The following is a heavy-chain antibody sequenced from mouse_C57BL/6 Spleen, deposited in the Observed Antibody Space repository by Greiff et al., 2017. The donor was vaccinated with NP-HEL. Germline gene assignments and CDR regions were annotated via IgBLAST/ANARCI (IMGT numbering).Heavy chain of an antibody. D-gene: IGHD1-1*01. J-gene: IGHJ2*01. CDR1: GYTFTDYY. V-gene: IGHV1-76*01. CDR2: IYPGSGNT. CDR3: ARAGEYGRGYYFES. Sequence: QVQLKQSGAELVRPGASVKLSCKASGYTFTDYYINWVKQRPGQGLEWIARIYPGSGNTYYNEKFKGKATLTAEKSSSTAYMQLSSLTSEDSAVYFCARAGEYGRGYYFESRGQGTTLTVSS.